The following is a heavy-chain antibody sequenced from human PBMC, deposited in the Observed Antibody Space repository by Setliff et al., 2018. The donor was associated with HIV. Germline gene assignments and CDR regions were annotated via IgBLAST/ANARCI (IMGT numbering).Heavy chain of an antibody. CDR1: GFSLSTSGVG. Sequence: SGPTLVNPTQPLTLTCTFSGFSLSTSGVGVGWIRQPPGKALEWLGVIYWNNNKYYRPSLGSGLTVTRDTSKNQVVLTMTNMDPLDTATYFCAHTPVSRNQYFFDYWGQGTLVTVSS. J-gene: IGHJ4*02. D-gene: IGHD3-9*01. CDR2: IYWNNNK. V-gene: IGHV2-5*01. CDR3: AHTPVSRNQYFFDY.